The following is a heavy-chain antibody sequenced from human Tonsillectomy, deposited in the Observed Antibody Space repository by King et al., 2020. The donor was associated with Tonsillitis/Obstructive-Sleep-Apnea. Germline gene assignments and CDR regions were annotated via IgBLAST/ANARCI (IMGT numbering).Heavy chain of an antibody. CDR1: GYTFTNFA. CDR2: INAGNGNT. CDR3: ARGGSSIYYSYYYYYMDV. J-gene: IGHJ6*03. D-gene: IGHD6-6*01. V-gene: IGHV1-3*01. Sequence: QLVQSGAEVKKPGASVKVSCKSSGYTFTNFAIHWVRQAPGQRLECMGWINAGNGNTKYSQKFQGRVTITRDTSASTAYMALSSLRAEDTAVYYCARGGSSIYYSYYYYYMDVGGDGTTVTVSS.